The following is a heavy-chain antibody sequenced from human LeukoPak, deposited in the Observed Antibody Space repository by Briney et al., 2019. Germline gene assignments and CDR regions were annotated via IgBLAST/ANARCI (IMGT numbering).Heavy chain of an antibody. CDR1: GYTFTSYA. CDR2: INAGNGNT. J-gene: IGHJ6*03. CDR3: ARSVVVPAALPYYYYYYMDV. V-gene: IGHV1-3*01. D-gene: IGHD2-2*01. Sequence: ASVKVSCKASGYTFTSYAMHWVRQAPGQRLEWMGWINAGNGNTKYSQKFQGRVTITRDTSASTAYMELSSLRSEDTAVYYCARSVVVPAALPYYYYYYMDVWGKGTTVTVSS.